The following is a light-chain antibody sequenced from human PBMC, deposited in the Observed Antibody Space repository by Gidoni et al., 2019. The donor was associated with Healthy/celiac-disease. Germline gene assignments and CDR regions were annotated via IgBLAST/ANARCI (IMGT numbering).Light chain of an antibody. CDR1: QSISSC. CDR2: EAS. CDR3: QQYKSYPYT. J-gene: IGKJ2*01. Sequence: DIQMTQSPSTLSASVGDRVTITCRASQSISSCLAWYQQKPGKAPKLLIYEASSLESGVPSRFSGCGSEIEFTLSISSLQPDVFATYYCQQYKSYPYTFGQGTKLEIK. V-gene: IGKV1-5*03.